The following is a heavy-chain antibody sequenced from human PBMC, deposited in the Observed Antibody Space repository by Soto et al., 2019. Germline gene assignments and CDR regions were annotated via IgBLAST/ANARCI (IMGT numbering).Heavy chain of an antibody. CDR1: GYSFTSYW. CDR2: IDPIDSYT. D-gene: IGHD6-19*01. Sequence: GESLKISCKGSGYSFTSYWISWVRQMPGKGLEWMGRIDPIDSYTYYSPFFQGYFTISADKSISTAYLSWSRLKALDTALYYCARHPLAVAGADEYFQHWRKRHLIAASS. CDR3: ARHPLAVAGADEYFQH. J-gene: IGHJ1*01. V-gene: IGHV5-10-1*01.